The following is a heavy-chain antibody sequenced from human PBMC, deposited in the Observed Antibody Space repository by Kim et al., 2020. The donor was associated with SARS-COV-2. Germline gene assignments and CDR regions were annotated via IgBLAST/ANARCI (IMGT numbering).Heavy chain of an antibody. V-gene: IGHV4-34*01. CDR2: INHSGSV. J-gene: IGHJ6*02. CDR1: GGSFSGYR. CDR3: ARGRAGVVPSPVLGLGPYYEYFIMDV. D-gene: IGHD3-3*01. Sequence: SETLSLTCAVYGGSFSGYRWSWVRQAPGRGLEWIGEINHSGSVTYNPSLKNRVTISIDASKNQFSLKLTSATAADTSFYYCARGRAGVVPSPVLGLGPYYEYFIMDVWAHGTTVTVSS.